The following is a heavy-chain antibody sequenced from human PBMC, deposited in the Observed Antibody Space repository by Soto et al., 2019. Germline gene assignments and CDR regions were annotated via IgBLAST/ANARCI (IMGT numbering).Heavy chain of an antibody. Sequence: ASETLSLTCAVYGGSFSGYYWSWIRQPPGKGLEWIGEINHSGSTNYNPSLKSRVTISVDTSKNQFSLKLSSVTAADTAVYYCARGLSNPDVDTAMVLFDYWGQGTLVTVSS. CDR3: ARGLSNPDVDTAMVLFDY. V-gene: IGHV4-34*01. J-gene: IGHJ4*02. CDR2: INHSGST. D-gene: IGHD5-18*01. CDR1: GGSFSGYY.